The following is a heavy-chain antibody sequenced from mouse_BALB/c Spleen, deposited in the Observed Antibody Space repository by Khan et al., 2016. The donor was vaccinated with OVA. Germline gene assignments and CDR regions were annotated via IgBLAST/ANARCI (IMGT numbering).Heavy chain of an antibody. CDR3: TGVDYFGPLAMEY. V-gene: IGHV1S56*01. CDR1: GSTFTSNY. D-gene: IGHD1-1*01. J-gene: IGHJ4*01. Sequence: VQLQESGPELVKPGASVRISCKASGSTFTSNYIHWVKQRLGQGLEWIGWSHPGNVNTNENENFKGKATLTADKSSSTAYMLLSSLTSENSAVYFCTGVDYFGPLAMEYWSRGPSVIVSS. CDR2: SHPGNVNT.